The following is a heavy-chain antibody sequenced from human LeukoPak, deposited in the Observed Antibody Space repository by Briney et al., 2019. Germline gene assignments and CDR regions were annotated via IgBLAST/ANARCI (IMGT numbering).Heavy chain of an antibody. D-gene: IGHD2-15*01. Sequence: SQTLSLTCTVSGGSISSGDYYWSWIRQPPGKGLEWIGYIYYSGSTYYNPSLKSRVTISVDTSKNQFSLKLSSVTAADTAVYYCARVPTGYCSGGSCYPGGMDVWGQGTTVTVSS. J-gene: IGHJ6*02. CDR1: GGSISSGDYY. CDR2: IYYSGST. CDR3: ARVPTGYCSGGSCYPGGMDV. V-gene: IGHV4-30-4*01.